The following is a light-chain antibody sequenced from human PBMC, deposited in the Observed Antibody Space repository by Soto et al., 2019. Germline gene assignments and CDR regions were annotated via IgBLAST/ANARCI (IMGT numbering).Light chain of an antibody. CDR2: GAS. J-gene: IGKJ1*01. V-gene: IGKV3-20*01. CDR1: QSVSNNY. CDR3: QQYGGSRT. Sequence: IVLTQSPGTLSLSPGERATLSCRASQSVSNNYLAWYQQKPGQAPRLLIYGASSRATGIPDRFSGSGSGTDFTLTISRLEPEDFAVYYCQQYGGSRTFGQGTKVEIK.